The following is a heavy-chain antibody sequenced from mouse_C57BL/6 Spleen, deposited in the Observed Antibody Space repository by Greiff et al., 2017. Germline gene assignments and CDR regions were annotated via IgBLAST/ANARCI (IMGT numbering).Heavy chain of an antibody. CDR3: ARGLGHYARDY. J-gene: IGHJ4*01. D-gene: IGHD4-1*01. CDR2: IDPSDSET. CDR1: GYTFTSYW. V-gene: IGHV1-52*01. Sequence: QVQLQQSGAELVRPGSSVKLSCKASGYTFTSYWMHWVKQRPIQGLEWIGNIDPSDSETYYNQQFKDKATMTVDKSASTAYMQLSSLTYEDSAVYYCARGLGHYARDYWGQGTTVTVSS.